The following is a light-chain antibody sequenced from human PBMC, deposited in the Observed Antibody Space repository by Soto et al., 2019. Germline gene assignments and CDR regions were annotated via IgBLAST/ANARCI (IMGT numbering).Light chain of an antibody. V-gene: IGKV3-15*01. J-gene: IGKJ1*01. CDR3: QQYNNWRT. Sequence: EIVMTQSPVTLSVSPGERATLSCRASQSVSRNLAWYQQKPGQPPRLLIERVSTRATGIPARFSGSGSGTEFTLTISSLQSEDSAVYYCQQYNNWRTFGQGTKVEIK. CDR1: QSVSRN. CDR2: RVS.